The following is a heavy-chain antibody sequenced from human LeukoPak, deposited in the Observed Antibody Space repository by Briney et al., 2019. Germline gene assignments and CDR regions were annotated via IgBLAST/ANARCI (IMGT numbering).Heavy chain of an antibody. Sequence: GASVKVSCKASGYTFTSYGISWVRQAPGHGLEWMGWISAYNGNTNYAQKLQGRVTMTTDTSTSTAYMELRSLRSDDTAVYYCARDPPRCSGGSCYSGEYFQHWGQGTLVTVSS. CDR1: GYTFTSYG. CDR3: ARDPPRCSGGSCYSGEYFQH. D-gene: IGHD2-15*01. J-gene: IGHJ1*01. V-gene: IGHV1-18*01. CDR2: ISAYNGNT.